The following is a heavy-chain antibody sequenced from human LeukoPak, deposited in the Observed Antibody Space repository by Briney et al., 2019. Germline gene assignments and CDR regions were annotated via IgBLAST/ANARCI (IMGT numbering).Heavy chain of an antibody. CDR3: ARLRWGAKVTSSYYYYGMDV. J-gene: IGHJ6*02. CDR1: GATFSSYA. CDR2: IIPIRGMT. D-gene: IGHD3-16*01. V-gene: IGHV1-69*04. Sequence: SVKVSCKASGATFSSYAISWVRLAPGQGLEWMGRIIPIRGMTNYAQKFQGRVTITADKSTSTAYMELSNLRSEDTALYYCARLRWGAKVTSSYYYYGMDVWGQGTTVTVSS.